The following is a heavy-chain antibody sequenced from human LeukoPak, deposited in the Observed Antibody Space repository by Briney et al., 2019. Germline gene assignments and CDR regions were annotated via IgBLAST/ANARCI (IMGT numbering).Heavy chain of an antibody. J-gene: IGHJ5*02. Sequence: ASVKVSCKASGYTFTSYGISWVRQAPGQGVEWRGWISAYNGNTNYAQKLQGRVAMTTDTSTSTASMELRSLRSDDTAVYYCARGRFAVGYCSGGSCYYWFDPWGQGTLVTVSS. CDR2: ISAYNGNT. V-gene: IGHV1-18*01. D-gene: IGHD2-15*01. CDR3: ARGRFAVGYCSGGSCYYWFDP. CDR1: GYTFTSYG.